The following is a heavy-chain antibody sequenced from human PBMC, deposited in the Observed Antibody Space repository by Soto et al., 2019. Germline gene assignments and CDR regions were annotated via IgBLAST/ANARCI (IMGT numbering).Heavy chain of an antibody. CDR2: ISYDGSNK. CDR3: ARGDSSAYLTPPDDY. J-gene: IGHJ4*02. Sequence: QVQLVESGGGVVQPGRSLKLSCAASGFTFSSYAMHWVRQAPGKGLEWVAVISYDGSNKYYADSVKGRFTISRDNSKNTQYLQMNSLRAEDTAVYYCARGDSSAYLTPPDDYWRQGTLITVSS. V-gene: IGHV3-30-3*01. CDR1: GFTFSSYA. D-gene: IGHD3-22*01.